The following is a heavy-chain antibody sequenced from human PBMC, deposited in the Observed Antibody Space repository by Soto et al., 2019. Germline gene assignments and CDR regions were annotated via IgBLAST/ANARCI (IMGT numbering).Heavy chain of an antibody. Sequence: ASETLSLTCTVSGGSVSSGSYYWSWIRQPPGKGLEWIGYIYYSGSTNYNPSLKSRVTISVDTSKNQFSLKLSSVTAADTAVYYCARDGVGTYYYYGMDVWGQGTTVTVYS. CDR2: IYYSGST. D-gene: IGHD3-16*01. V-gene: IGHV4-61*01. CDR3: ARDGVGTYYYYGMDV. CDR1: GGSVSSGSYY. J-gene: IGHJ6*02.